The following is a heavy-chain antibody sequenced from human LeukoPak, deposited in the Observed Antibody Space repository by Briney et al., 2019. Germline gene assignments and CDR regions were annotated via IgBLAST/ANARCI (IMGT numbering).Heavy chain of an antibody. CDR3: ARVRVVNDDDAFDI. CDR1: GGSISSYC. V-gene: IGHV4-59*01. CDR2: IYYSGST. D-gene: IGHD3-3*01. Sequence: PSETLSLTCTVSGGSISSYCWSWVRQPPGKGLEWVGYIYYSGSTKYNPSLMSRGTISADTSNNQFSLKLISAPAADTAVYYCARVRVVNDDDAFDICGQGTMVTVSS. J-gene: IGHJ3*02.